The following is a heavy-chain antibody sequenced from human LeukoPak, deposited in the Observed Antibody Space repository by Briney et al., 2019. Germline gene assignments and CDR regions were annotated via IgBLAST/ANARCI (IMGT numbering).Heavy chain of an antibody. J-gene: IGHJ4*02. CDR1: GFTFSSYA. CDR3: AKDSAPNYDFWSGYYFYFDY. D-gene: IGHD3-3*01. Sequence: KSGGSLRLSCAASGFTFSSYAMSWVRQAPGKGLEWVSAISGSGGSTYYADSVKGRFTISRDNSKNTLYLQMNSLRAEDTAVYYCAKDSAPNYDFWSGYYFYFDYWGQGTLVTVSS. V-gene: IGHV3-23*01. CDR2: ISGSGGST.